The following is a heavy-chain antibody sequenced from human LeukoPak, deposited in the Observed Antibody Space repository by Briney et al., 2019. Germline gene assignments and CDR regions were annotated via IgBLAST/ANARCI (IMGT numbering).Heavy chain of an antibody. D-gene: IGHD2-2*01. Sequence: SKTLSLTCTVSGGSISSSSYYWGWIRQPPGKGLEWIGSIYYSGSTYYNPSLKSRVTISVDTSKNQFSLKLSSVTAADTAVYYCARHYCSSTSCYGDLDYYYYYYMDVWGKGTTVTVSS. J-gene: IGHJ6*03. CDR1: GGSISSSSYY. CDR2: IYYSGST. V-gene: IGHV4-39*07. CDR3: ARHYCSSTSCYGDLDYYYYYYMDV.